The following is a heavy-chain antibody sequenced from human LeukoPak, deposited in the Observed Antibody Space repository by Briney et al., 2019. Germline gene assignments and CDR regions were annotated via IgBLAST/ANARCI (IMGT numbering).Heavy chain of an antibody. Sequence: SVKVSCKASGGTFSSYAISWVRQAPGQGLEWMGRIIPILGIANYAQKFQGRVTITADKSTSTAYMELSSLRSEDTAVYYCARVGFYYDSSGTTYYYYGMDVWGQGTTVTVSS. CDR1: GGTFSSYA. J-gene: IGHJ6*02. CDR3: ARVGFYYDSSGTTYYYYGMDV. D-gene: IGHD3-22*01. V-gene: IGHV1-69*04. CDR2: IIPILGIA.